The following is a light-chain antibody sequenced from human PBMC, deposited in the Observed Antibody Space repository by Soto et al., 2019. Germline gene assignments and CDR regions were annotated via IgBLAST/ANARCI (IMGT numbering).Light chain of an antibody. CDR2: GAS. V-gene: IGKV3-15*01. CDR1: QSVSNN. J-gene: IGKJ1*01. CDR3: QQYTNWWT. Sequence: EIVMTQSPATLSVSPGERATLSCRASQSVSNNLAWYQKKPGQAPRLLIYGASTRAPGIPARFSGSGSGTQFTLTISSLQSEDFAVYYCQQYTNWWTFGQGTRVDIK.